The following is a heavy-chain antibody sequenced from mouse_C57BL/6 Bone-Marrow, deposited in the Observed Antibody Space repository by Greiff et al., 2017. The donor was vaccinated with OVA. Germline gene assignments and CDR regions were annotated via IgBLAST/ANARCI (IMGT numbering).Heavy chain of an antibody. CDR2: INPYNGGT. CDR3: APDYYGTRYYFDY. CDR1: GYTFTDYY. V-gene: IGHV1-19*01. Sequence: VQLKQSGPVLVKPGASVKMSCKASGYTFTDYYMNWVKQSHGKSLEWIGVINPYNGGTSYNQKFKGKATLTVDKSSSTAYMELNSLTSEDSAVYYCAPDYYGTRYYFDYWGQGTTLTVSS. D-gene: IGHD1-1*01. J-gene: IGHJ2*01.